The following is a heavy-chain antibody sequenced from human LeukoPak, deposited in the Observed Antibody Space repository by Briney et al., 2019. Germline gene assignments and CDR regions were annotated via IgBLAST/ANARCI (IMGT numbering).Heavy chain of an antibody. Sequence: PSETLSLTCTVSGGSISSGDYYWSWIRQPPGKGLEWIGSIYYSGSTYYNPSLKSRVTISVDTSKNQFSLKLSSVTAADTAVYYCARDRGSGSAFDIWGQGTMVTVSS. CDR1: GGSISSGDYY. CDR2: IYYSGST. V-gene: IGHV4-39*07. D-gene: IGHD3-10*01. J-gene: IGHJ3*02. CDR3: ARDRGSGSAFDI.